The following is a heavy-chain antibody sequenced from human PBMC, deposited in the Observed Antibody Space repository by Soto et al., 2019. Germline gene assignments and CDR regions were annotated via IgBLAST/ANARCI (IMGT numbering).Heavy chain of an antibody. CDR1: GGSISSGGYY. J-gene: IGHJ5*02. V-gene: IGHV4-31*03. Sequence: QVQLQESGPGLVKPSQTLSLTCTVSGGSISSGGYYWSWIRQHPGKGLEWIGYIYYRGSTYYNTSLKRRGTISVDTSKNQFSLKLSSVTAADTAVYYCARKSYYDSSGYYRYNWFDPWGQGTLVTVSS. CDR3: ARKSYYDSSGYYRYNWFDP. D-gene: IGHD3-22*01. CDR2: IYYRGST.